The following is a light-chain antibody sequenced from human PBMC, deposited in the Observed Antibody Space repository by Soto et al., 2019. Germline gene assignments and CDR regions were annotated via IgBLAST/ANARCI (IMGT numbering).Light chain of an antibody. CDR3: SSFAGSTTYV. CDR2: EVS. CDR1: SSDVGDYNY. J-gene: IGLJ1*01. V-gene: IGLV2-8*01. Sequence: QSALTQPPSASGSPGQSVTISCTGTSSDVGDYNYVSWYQQHPGKAPKLMIYEVSKRPSGVPDRFSGSKSGNTASLTVSGLQAEDEADYYCSSFAGSTTYVFGTGTQLTVL.